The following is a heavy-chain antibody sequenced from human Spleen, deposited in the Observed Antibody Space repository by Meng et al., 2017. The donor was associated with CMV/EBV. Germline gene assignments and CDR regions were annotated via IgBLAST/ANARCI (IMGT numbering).Heavy chain of an antibody. D-gene: IGHD6-13*01. CDR1: GASIRSGDYY. J-gene: IGHJ5*02. V-gene: IGHV4-30-4*08. CDR2: IYYSGST. CDR3: ARVPGVAAAGSYNWFDP. Sequence: VQLQGSGPGLVKPSQTLSLTCTVSGASIRSGDYYWSWIRQPPGKGLEWIGYIYYSGSTYYNPSLKSRVTISVDTSKNQFSLKLSSVTAADTAVYYCARVPGVAAAGSYNWFDPWGQGTLVTVSS.